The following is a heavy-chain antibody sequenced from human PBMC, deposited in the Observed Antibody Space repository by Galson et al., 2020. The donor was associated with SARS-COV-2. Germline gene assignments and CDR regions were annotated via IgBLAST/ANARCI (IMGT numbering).Heavy chain of an antibody. CDR3: ARDRDWEGFSGLRGDY. D-gene: IGHD1-26*01. CDR1: GYTFTSYG. V-gene: IGHV1-18*01. J-gene: IGHJ4*02. Sequence: ASVKVSCKASGYTFTSYGISWVRQAPGQGLEWMGWISAYNGNTNYAQKLQGRVTMTTDTSTSTAYMELRSLRSDDTAVYYCARDRDWEGFSGLRGDYWGQGTLVTVSS. CDR2: ISAYNGNT.